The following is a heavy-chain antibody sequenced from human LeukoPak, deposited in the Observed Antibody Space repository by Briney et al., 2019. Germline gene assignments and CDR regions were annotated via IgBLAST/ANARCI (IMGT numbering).Heavy chain of an antibody. CDR1: GGTFSSYA. J-gene: IGHJ4*02. Sequence: SVKVSCKASGGTFSSYAISWVRQAPGQGLEWMGGIIPIFGTANYAQKFQGRVTITADESTSTAYMELSSLRSEDTAVYYCARLTWALSGYYTGIDDDYWGQGTLVIVSS. V-gene: IGHV1-69*13. CDR2: IIPIFGTA. D-gene: IGHD3-3*01. CDR3: ARLTWALSGYYTGIDDDY.